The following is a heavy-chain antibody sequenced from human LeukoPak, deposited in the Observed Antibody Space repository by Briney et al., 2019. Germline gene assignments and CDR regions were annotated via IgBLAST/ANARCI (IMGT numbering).Heavy chain of an antibody. Sequence: ASVKVSCKASGYTFTSYYMHWVRQAPGQGLEWMGIINPSGGSTSYAQKFQGRVTMTRDTSTSTVYMELSSLRSEDTAVYYCARDLTVYGSSWYYFDYWGQGTLVTVSS. CDR1: GYTFTSYY. V-gene: IGHV1-46*01. CDR3: ARDLTVYGSSWYYFDY. CDR2: INPSGGST. J-gene: IGHJ4*02. D-gene: IGHD6-13*01.